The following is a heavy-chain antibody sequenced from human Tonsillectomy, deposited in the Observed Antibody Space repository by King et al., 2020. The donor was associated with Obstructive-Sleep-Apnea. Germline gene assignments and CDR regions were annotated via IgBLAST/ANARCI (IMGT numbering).Heavy chain of an antibody. CDR1: GGSISSSIYY. CDR3: ARGGYDFWSGYQTANYGMDV. Sequence: QLQESGPGLVKPSETLSLTCTVSGGSISSSIYYWGWLRPPPGKGLEWSGSIYYSGSTYYNPSLKSRVTISVYTSKNQFSLKLSSLTAADTAMYYCARGGYDFWSGYQTANYGMDVWGQGTTVTVSS. CDR2: IYYSGST. D-gene: IGHD3-3*01. J-gene: IGHJ6*02. V-gene: IGHV4-39*07.